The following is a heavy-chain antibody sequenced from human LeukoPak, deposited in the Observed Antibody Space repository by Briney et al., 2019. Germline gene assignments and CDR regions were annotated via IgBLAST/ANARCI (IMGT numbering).Heavy chain of an antibody. V-gene: IGHV4-59*01. CDR1: GNSISSYY. J-gene: IGHJ4*02. D-gene: IGHD4-17*01. Sequence: SETLSLTCTVSGNSISSYYWTWIRQPPGQGLEWIGDIHYSGSTNYNPSLKSRVTISVDTSKNQFSLKLSSVTAADTAVYYCARGSRLRCLDYWGQGTLVTVSS. CDR2: IHYSGST. CDR3: ARGSRLRCLDY.